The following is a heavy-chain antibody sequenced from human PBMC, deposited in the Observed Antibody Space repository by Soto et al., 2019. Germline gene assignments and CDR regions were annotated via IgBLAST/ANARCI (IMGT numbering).Heavy chain of an antibody. CDR3: ARDHYSNYYYYGMDV. CDR1: GFTFSAYY. J-gene: IGHJ6*02. CDR2: INPNSGGT. V-gene: IGHV1-2*04. D-gene: IGHD4-4*01. Sequence: GASVKVSCKASGFTFSAYYIYWVRQAPGQGLEWIGWINPNSGGTNYAQKFQGWVTMTRDTSISTAYMELSRLRSDDTAVYYCARDHYSNYYYYGMDVWGQGTTVTVSS.